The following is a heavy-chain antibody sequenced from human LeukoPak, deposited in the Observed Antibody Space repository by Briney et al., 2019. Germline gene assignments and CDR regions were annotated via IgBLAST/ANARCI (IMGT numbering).Heavy chain of an antibody. J-gene: IGHJ3*02. Sequence: SETLSLTCTVSSGSISSYYWSWIRQPPGKGLEWIGYIYYSGSTNYNPSLKSRVTISVDTSKNQFSLKLSSVTAADTAVYYCATITGNSRGAFDIWGQGTMVTVSS. CDR2: IYYSGST. D-gene: IGHD5-24*01. CDR3: ATITGNSRGAFDI. CDR1: SGSISSYY. V-gene: IGHV4-59*01.